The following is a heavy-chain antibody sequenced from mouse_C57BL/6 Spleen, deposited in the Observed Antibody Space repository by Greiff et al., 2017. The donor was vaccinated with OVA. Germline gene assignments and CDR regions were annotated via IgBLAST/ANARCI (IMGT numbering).Heavy chain of an antibody. Sequence: EVQLQQSGPELVKPGDSVKISCKASGYSFTGYFMNWVLQSPGKSLEWIGRINPYNGDTFYNQQFKGKATLTVDTSSTTAHMELRSLTSEDTAVYYGARGLAYDGHYLYYEGWGTGTTVTVS. CDR2: INPYNGDT. CDR1: GYSFTGYF. J-gene: IGHJ1*03. V-gene: IGHV1-20*01. CDR3: ARGLAYDGHYLYYEG. D-gene: IGHD2-3*01.